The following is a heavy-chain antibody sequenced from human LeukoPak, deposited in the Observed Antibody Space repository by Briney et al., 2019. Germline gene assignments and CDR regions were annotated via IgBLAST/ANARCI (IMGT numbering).Heavy chain of an antibody. CDR2: VGHTGST. CDR3: ARGRVSSSTWYSTYYYYFHMDV. D-gene: IGHD1-1*01. CDR1: DDSITMYY. J-gene: IGHJ6*03. V-gene: IGHV4-59*01. Sequence: SETLSLTCSVPDDSITMYYWTWIRQPPGKGLEWIGYVGHTGSTNFNPSLNGRVSISRDTTKNLFSLRLRSVTAADTAVYFCARGRVSSSTWYSTYYYYFHMDVWGKGTTVTVSS.